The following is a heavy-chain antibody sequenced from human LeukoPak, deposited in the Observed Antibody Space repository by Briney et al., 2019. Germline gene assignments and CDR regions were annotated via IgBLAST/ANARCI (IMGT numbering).Heavy chain of an antibody. CDR2: IYYSGST. Sequence: SETLSLTCTVSGGSLSSYYWSWIRQPPGKGLEWIGYIYYSGSTNYNPSLKSRVTISVDTSKNQFSLKLSSVTAADTAVYYCARAAGDYDFDYWGQGTLVPVSS. CDR3: ARAAGDYDFDY. V-gene: IGHV4-59*01. J-gene: IGHJ4*02. D-gene: IGHD4-17*01. CDR1: GGSLSSYY.